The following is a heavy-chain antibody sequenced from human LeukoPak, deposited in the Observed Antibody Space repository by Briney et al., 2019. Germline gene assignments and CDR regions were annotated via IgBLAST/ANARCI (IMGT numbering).Heavy chain of an antibody. D-gene: IGHD2-15*01. CDR3: VKAQGYCSGGTCYFDY. CDR2: ISGDGYST. Sequence: GVSLRLSCSASGFPFRTYVMYWVRQAPRRGQEYVSAISGDGYSTYADSVKGRFTISRDNSKNTLYLQMSSLRAEDTAVYYCVKAQGYCSGGTCYFDYWGQGTLVTVSS. V-gene: IGHV3-64D*06. J-gene: IGHJ4*02. CDR1: GFPFRTYV.